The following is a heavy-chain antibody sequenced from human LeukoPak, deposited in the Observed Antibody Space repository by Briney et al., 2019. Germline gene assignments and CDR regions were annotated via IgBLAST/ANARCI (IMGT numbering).Heavy chain of an antibody. CDR2: ISDIGSI. D-gene: IGHD1-26*01. J-gene: IGHJ3*02. CDR1: GGSISSYY. V-gene: IGHV4-59*08. Sequence: PSETLSLTCTVSGGSISSYYWSWIRQPPGKGLEWIAYISDIGSINYNPSLKSRVTISLETSKNQFSLKLSSVTAADTAVYYCARAPIVGAHHDAFDIWGQGTMVTVSS. CDR3: ARAPIVGAHHDAFDI.